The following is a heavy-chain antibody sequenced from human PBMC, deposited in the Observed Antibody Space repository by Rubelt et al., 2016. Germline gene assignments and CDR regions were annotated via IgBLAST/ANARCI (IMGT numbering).Heavy chain of an antibody. CDR1: GDSVSSNSAA. Sequence: QVQLQQSGPGLVKPSQTLSLTCAISGDSVSSNSAAWNWIRQSPSRGLEWLGRTYYRSKWYNDYAVSVKSRITINPDTSKNQFSLQLNSVTPEDTAVYYCAMEETAPCENSPSDTSSVAVGCLAQDFQ. V-gene: IGHV6-1*01. CDR2: TYYRSKWYN. D-gene: IGHD5-18*01. CDR3: AMEETAPCENSPSDTSSVAVGCLAQDFQ. J-gene: IGHJ1*01.